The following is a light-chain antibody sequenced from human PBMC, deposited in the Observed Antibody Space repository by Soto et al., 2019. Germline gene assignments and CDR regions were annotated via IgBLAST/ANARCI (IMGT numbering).Light chain of an antibody. V-gene: IGKV3-11*01. Sequence: ENVLTQSPGTLSLSPGERATLSCRASQSVNSDYLAWFQQKPGQAPRLLIYDASNRATGIPARFSGSGSGTDFTLTISSLEPEDFAVYYCQQRSNWPGTFGQGAKVDIK. J-gene: IGKJ1*01. CDR3: QQRSNWPGT. CDR1: QSVNSDY. CDR2: DAS.